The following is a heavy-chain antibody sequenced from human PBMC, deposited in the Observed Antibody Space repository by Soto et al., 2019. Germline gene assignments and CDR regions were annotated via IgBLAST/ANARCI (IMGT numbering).Heavy chain of an antibody. CDR1: GHNFTSYY. Sequence: ASVKASCKASGHNFTSYYIHWVRQAPGQGLEWMGIINPSGGSTSYAQKFQGRVTMTRDTSTSTVYMELSSLRSEDTAVYYCARDKVGATNGFDYWGQGTLVTVSS. CDR3: ARDKVGATNGFDY. J-gene: IGHJ4*02. V-gene: IGHV1-46*01. D-gene: IGHD1-26*01. CDR2: INPSGGST.